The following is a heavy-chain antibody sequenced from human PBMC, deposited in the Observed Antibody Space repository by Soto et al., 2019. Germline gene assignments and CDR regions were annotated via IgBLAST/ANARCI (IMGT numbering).Heavy chain of an antibody. CDR1: GFTFAYYA. D-gene: IGHD2-15*01. V-gene: IGHV3-23*01. CDR3: AKNHYSGDYYYYMDV. J-gene: IGHJ6*03. CDR2: ISRSSNST. Sequence: GGSLRLSCAASGFTFAYYAMSWVRQAPGKGLEWVSAISRSSNSTYYADSVKGRFTISRDNSKNTLYLQMNSLRAEDTAVYYCAKNHYSGDYYYYMDVWGKGTTVTVSS.